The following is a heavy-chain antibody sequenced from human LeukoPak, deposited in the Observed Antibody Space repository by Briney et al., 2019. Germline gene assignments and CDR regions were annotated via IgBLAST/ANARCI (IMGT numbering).Heavy chain of an antibody. CDR1: GYIFSTWR. CDR2: IAYDRSNK. J-gene: IGHJ6*02. Sequence: GRSVSLFCGAWGYIFSTWRMNWVRQARGKGLECGASIAYDRSNKYYADSVKGRFTISRDNSKNTLYLQMNSLRAEDTAVYYCAKGQGQYSPLRNYGMDVWGQGTTVTVAS. D-gene: IGHD2-21*01. CDR3: AKGQGQYSPLRNYGMDV. V-gene: IGHV3-30*18.